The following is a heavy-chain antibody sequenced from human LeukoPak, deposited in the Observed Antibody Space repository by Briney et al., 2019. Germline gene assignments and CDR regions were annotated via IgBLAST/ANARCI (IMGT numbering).Heavy chain of an antibody. J-gene: IGHJ4*02. CDR3: ARCGGSAWCADLDY. CDR2: IWYDGSKK. D-gene: IGHD6-19*01. CDR1: GFAFSRYG. Sequence: GGSLRLSCAASGFAFSRYGIHWVRQAPGKGLEWVAVIWYDGSKKYYADSVKGRFTISRDNSNNTVFLQMSSLRADDTAVYYCARCGGSAWCADLDYWGQGTLVTVSS. V-gene: IGHV3-33*01.